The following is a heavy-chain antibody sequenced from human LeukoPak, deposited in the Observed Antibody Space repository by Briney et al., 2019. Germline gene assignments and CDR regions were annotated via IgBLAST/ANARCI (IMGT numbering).Heavy chain of an antibody. J-gene: IGHJ4*02. CDR2: IRQDGSEK. V-gene: IGHV3-7*01. CDR3: ATLPGGNYFDY. D-gene: IGHD3-16*01. Sequence: GGSQRLSCAASGFTFSSYWMSWVRQAPGKGLEWVANIRQDGSEKYYVDSVKGRFTISRDNAKNSLYLQMNSLRAEDTAVYYCATLPGGNYFDYWGQGTLVTVSS. CDR1: GFTFSSYW.